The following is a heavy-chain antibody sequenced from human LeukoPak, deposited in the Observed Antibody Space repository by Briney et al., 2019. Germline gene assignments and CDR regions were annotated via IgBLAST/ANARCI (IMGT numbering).Heavy chain of an antibody. J-gene: IGHJ3*02. CDR3: AKGVNYGDYAAFDI. Sequence: PGGSLRLSCAASGFTFRSYAMSWVRPAPGKGLEWFSGIIGSGGSTYYADSVKGRFTISRGNSKNTLYLQMNSLRAEDTAVYYCAKGVNYGDYAAFDIWGQGTMVTVSS. CDR2: IIGSGGST. CDR1: GFTFRSYA. V-gene: IGHV3-23*01. D-gene: IGHD4-17*01.